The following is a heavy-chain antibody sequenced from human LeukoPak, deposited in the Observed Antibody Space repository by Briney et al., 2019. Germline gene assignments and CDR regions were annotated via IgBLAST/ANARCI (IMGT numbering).Heavy chain of an antibody. D-gene: IGHD2-2*01. Sequence: GGSLRLSCAASGFTFSTYAMSWVRQAPGKGLEWVSAICGSDGSRYYADSVKGRFTISRDNSKNTLYLQMNSLRVEDTAVYYCAKGGSPSCYSSSGYWGQGTLVTVSS. CDR3: AKGGSPSCYSSSGY. CDR2: ICGSDGSR. J-gene: IGHJ4*02. CDR1: GFTFSTYA. V-gene: IGHV3-23*01.